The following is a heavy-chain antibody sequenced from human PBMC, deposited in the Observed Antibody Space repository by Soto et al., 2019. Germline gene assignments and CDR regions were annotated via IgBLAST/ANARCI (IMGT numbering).Heavy chain of an antibody. Sequence: EVQLLESGGGLVQPGGSLRLSCAASGFTFNNYAMSWVRQAPGKGLEWVSAISGSGGSTHYADSVKGRFTISRDNSKNTLCLQMNSLRAEDTAVYYCAKLASGHYCTNDVCLLYYCDYWGQGAQVTVSS. CDR1: GFTFNNYA. V-gene: IGHV3-23*01. CDR2: ISGSGGST. CDR3: AKLASGHYCTNDVCLLYYCDY. J-gene: IGHJ4*02. D-gene: IGHD2-8*01.